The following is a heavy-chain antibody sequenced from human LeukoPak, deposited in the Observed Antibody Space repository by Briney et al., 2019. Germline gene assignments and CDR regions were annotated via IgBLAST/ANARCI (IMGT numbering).Heavy chain of an antibody. CDR1: GFTFSSYA. CDR2: IKQDGSEK. Sequence: GGSLRLSCAASGFTFSSYAMSWVRQAPGKGLEWVANIKQDGSEKYYVDSVRGRFTISRDNAKNSLYLQMNSLRAEDTAVYYCARDSSGYGDYWGQGTLVTVSS. V-gene: IGHV3-7*01. J-gene: IGHJ4*02. D-gene: IGHD3-22*01. CDR3: ARDSSGYGDY.